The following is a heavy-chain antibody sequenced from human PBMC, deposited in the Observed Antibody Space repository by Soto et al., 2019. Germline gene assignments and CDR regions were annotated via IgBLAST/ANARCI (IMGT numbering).Heavy chain of an antibody. CDR1: GGTFSSYA. V-gene: IGHV1-69*13. D-gene: IGHD3-22*01. CDR3: ARTQHYYDSSGYQYYYYYGMDV. J-gene: IGHJ6*02. Sequence: SVKVSCKASGGTFSSYAISWVRQAPGQGLEWMGGIIPIFGTANYAQKFQGRVTITADESTSTAYMELSSLRSEDTAVYYCARTQHYYDSSGYQYYYYYGMDVWGQGTTVTVSS. CDR2: IIPIFGTA.